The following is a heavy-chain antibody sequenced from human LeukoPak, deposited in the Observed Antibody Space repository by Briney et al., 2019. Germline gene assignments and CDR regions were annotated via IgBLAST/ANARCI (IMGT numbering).Heavy chain of an antibody. J-gene: IGHJ4*02. CDR3: ARGQWELDDY. CDR1: GGSISSYY. Sequence: SETLSLTCTVSGGSISSYYWSWIRQPPGKGLEWIGYIYYSGSTNYNPSLKSRVTISVGTSKNQFSLKLSSVTAADTAVYYCARGQWELDDYWGQGTLVTVSS. V-gene: IGHV4-59*01. D-gene: IGHD1-26*01. CDR2: IYYSGST.